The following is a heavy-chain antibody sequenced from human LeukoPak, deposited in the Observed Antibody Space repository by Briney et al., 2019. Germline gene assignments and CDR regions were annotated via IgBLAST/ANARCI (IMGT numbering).Heavy chain of an antibody. CDR3: ARLIYYGSGRTYFFDS. Sequence: GESLKISCEGSGYSVNTFWIGWVRQTPETGLEWMGNIYPSDSETKYRPSFQGQVTFSVDKSINTAYLRLSSLKASDTAMYYCARLIYYGSGRTYFFDSWGQGTLVTVSS. J-gene: IGHJ4*02. D-gene: IGHD3-10*01. CDR2: IYPSDSET. CDR1: GYSVNTFW. V-gene: IGHV5-51*01.